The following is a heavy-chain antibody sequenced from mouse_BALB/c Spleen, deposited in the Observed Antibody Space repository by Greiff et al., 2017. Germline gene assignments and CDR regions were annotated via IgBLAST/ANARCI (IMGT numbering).Heavy chain of an antibody. CDR2: INPSNGRT. V-gene: IGHV1S81*02. D-gene: IGHD2-3*01. J-gene: IGHJ4*01. Sequence: QVQLQQPGAELVKPGASVKLSCKASGYTFTSYWMHWVKQRPGQGLEWIGEINPSNGRTNYNEKFKSKATLTVDKSSSTAYMQLSSLTSEDSAVYYCARHDGYYVAMDYWGQGTSVTVSS. CDR3: ARHDGYYVAMDY. CDR1: GYTFTSYW.